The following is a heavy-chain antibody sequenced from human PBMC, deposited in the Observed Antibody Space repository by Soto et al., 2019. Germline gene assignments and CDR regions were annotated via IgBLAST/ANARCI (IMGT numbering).Heavy chain of an antibody. V-gene: IGHV1-8*01. CDR1: GYTFTSYD. J-gene: IGHJ6*02. CDR2: MNPKSGNT. CDR3: ASFGNCDILTGYYVMDV. D-gene: IGHD3-9*01. Sequence: QVQLVQSGAEVKKPGASVKVSCKASGYTFTSYDINWVRQATGQGLEWMGWMNPKSGNTGYAQKFQGRVTMTRNTSKSTAYMELSSMISEDTAVFYCASFGNCDILTGYYVMDVWGQGTTVTVSS.